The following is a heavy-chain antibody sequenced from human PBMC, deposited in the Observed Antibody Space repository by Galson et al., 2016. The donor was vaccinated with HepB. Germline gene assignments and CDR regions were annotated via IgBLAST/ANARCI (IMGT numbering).Heavy chain of an antibody. CDR2: TYRGSN. V-gene: IGHV6-1*01. CDR3: ARGAYSSFDI. D-gene: IGHD2-15*01. CDR1: GDSVSNNHVA. Sequence: CAISGDSVSNNHVAWNWIRQSPSRGLEWLGRTYRGSNQYAASMGGRIAINSDTSTNQFSLQLSSVTPEDTGLYYCARGAYSSFDIWGQGTMVTASS. J-gene: IGHJ3*02.